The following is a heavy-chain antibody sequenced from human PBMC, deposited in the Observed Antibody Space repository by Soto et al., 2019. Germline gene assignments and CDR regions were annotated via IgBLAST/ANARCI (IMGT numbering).Heavy chain of an antibody. CDR1: EFTVSSNY. CDR3: AGRVGATNYGMDV. J-gene: IGHJ6*02. Sequence: VGSLRLSCAASEFTVSSNYMNWVRQAPGKGLECVSTIYSGGSTYYADSVNGRFTISRDNSKNTLYLQMNNLRAEDTAVYYCAGRVGATNYGMDVWGQGTTVTVSS. CDR2: IYSGGST. V-gene: IGHV3-53*01. D-gene: IGHD1-26*01.